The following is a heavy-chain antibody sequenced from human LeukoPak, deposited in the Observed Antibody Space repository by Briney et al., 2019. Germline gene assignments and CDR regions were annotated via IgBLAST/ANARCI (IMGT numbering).Heavy chain of an antibody. Sequence: AGGSLRLSCAASGFTFSSYWMSWVRQAPGKGLEWVANIKQDGSEKYYVDSVKGRFTISRDNAKNSLYLQMNSLRAEDTAVYYCARGRSLPRITMVRGSHLDYFDYWGQGTLVTVSS. D-gene: IGHD3-10*01. CDR2: IKQDGSEK. V-gene: IGHV3-7*01. CDR1: GFTFSSYW. CDR3: ARGRSLPRITMVRGSHLDYFDY. J-gene: IGHJ4*02.